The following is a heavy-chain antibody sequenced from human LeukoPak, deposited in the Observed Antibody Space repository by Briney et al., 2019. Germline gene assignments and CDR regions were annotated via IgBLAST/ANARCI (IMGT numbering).Heavy chain of an antibody. CDR3: TRLRSDITGGYYYFMDV. CDR1: AFTFSDSA. J-gene: IGHJ6*03. V-gene: IGHV3-73*01. D-gene: IGHD1-20*01. Sequence: GGSLRLSCAASAFTFSDSAIHWVRQAPGKGLEWVGRIRSKANGYATSYGASAKGRLTISRDDSKNTADLQMSDLRTEDTAVYYCTRLRSDITGGYYYFMDVWGKGTTVIVSS. CDR2: IRSKANGYAT.